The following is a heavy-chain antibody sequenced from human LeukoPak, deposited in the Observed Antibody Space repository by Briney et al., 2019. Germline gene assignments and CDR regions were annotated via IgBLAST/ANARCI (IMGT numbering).Heavy chain of an antibody. CDR3: ARANSLVVVVAATVDY. Sequence: PGGSLRLSCAASGFTFSSYAMHWVRQAPGKGLEWVAVISYDGSNKYYADSVKGRFTISRDNSKNTLYLQMNSLRAEDTAVYYCARANSLVVVVAATVDYWGQGTLVTVSS. D-gene: IGHD2-15*01. CDR2: ISYDGSNK. V-gene: IGHV3-30-3*01. J-gene: IGHJ4*02. CDR1: GFTFSSYA.